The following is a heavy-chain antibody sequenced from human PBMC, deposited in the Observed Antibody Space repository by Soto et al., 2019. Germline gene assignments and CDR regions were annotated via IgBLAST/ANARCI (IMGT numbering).Heavy chain of an antibody. CDR1: GFTVSSNY. D-gene: IGHD6-19*01. V-gene: IGHV3-66*01. Sequence: GGSLRLSCAASGFTVSSNYMSWVRQAPGKGLEWVSVIYSGGSTYYADSVKGRFTISRDNSKNTLYLQMNSLRAEDTAVYYCAKELPFSIAVAGTDAFDIWGQGTMVTVSS. J-gene: IGHJ3*02. CDR2: IYSGGST. CDR3: AKELPFSIAVAGTDAFDI.